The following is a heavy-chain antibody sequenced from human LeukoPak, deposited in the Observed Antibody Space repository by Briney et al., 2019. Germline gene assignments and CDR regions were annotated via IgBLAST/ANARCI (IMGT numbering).Heavy chain of an antibody. J-gene: IGHJ3*02. Sequence: ASVKVSCKASGYTFTGYYMHWVRQAPGQGLEWMGWINPNSGGTNYAQKFQGRVTMTRDTSISTAYMELSRLRSDDTAVYYCARSRYFDWLGAFDIWGQGTMVTVSS. V-gene: IGHV1-2*02. D-gene: IGHD3-9*01. CDR2: INPNSGGT. CDR1: GYTFTGYY. CDR3: ARSRYFDWLGAFDI.